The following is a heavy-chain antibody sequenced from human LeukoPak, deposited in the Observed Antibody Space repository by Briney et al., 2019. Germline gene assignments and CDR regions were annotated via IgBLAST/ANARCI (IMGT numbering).Heavy chain of an antibody. CDR1: GYSISSGYY. CDR3: ARGGACGGDCYILDP. J-gene: IGHJ5*02. Sequence: SETLSPTCTVSGYSISSGYYWGWIRQPPGKGLEWIGSIYHSGSTYYNPSLKSRVTISVDTSKNQFSLKLSSVTAADTAVYYCARGGACGGDCYILDPWGQGTLVTVSS. D-gene: IGHD2-21*02. V-gene: IGHV4-38-2*02. CDR2: IYHSGST.